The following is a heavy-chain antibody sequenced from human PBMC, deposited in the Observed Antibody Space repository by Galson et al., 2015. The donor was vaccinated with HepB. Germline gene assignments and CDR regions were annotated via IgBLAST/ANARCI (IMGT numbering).Heavy chain of an antibody. CDR1: GFTFSTSD. V-gene: IGHV3-13*04. CDR3: ASAAPGFTASHHLDH. CDR2: IGITSDT. Sequence: SLRLSCAASGFTFSTSDFHWVRQAAGKDLEWVSAIGITSDTHYPDSVKGRFTISRENGRRPVYLQMNGLRAGDTAIYYCASAAPGFTASHHLDHWGQGILVTVSS. D-gene: IGHD2-2*01. J-gene: IGHJ4*02.